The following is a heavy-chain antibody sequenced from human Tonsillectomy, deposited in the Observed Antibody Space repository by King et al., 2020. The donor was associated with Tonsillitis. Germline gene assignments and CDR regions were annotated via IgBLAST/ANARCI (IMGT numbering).Heavy chain of an antibody. CDR3: ARDSSRYCSGGSCYVSYFDY. CDR2: IWYDGSNK. D-gene: IGHD2-15*01. J-gene: IGHJ4*02. CDR1: GITFSSYV. V-gene: IGHV3-33*01. Sequence: VQLVESGGGVVQPGRSLRLSCAASGITFSSYVMHWVRQAPGKGLEWVAVIWYDGSNKYYADSVEGRFTISRDNSKNTLYLQMNSLRAEDTAVYYCARDSSRYCSGGSCYVSYFDYWGQGTLVTVSS.